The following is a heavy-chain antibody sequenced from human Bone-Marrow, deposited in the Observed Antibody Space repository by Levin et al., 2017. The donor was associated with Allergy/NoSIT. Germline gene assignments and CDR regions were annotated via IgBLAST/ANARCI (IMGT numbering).Heavy chain of an antibody. D-gene: IGHD2-8*01. V-gene: IGHV4-39*07. CDR2: IYYSGST. J-gene: IGHJ6*02. CDR1: GGSISTSSYY. CDR3: ARDEMVHEIQYYYGVDV. Sequence: SETLSLTCTVSGGSISTSSYYWGWIRQPPGKGLEWIGNIYYSGSTYYTPSLRSRVTISVDTSKHQFSLRVSSVTAADTAVYYCARDEMVHEIQYYYGVDVWGQGTTVTVSS.